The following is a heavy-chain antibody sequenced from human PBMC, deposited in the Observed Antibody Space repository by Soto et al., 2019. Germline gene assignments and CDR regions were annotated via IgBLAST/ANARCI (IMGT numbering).Heavy chain of an antibody. J-gene: IGHJ3*02. V-gene: IGHV4-59*08. CDR1: GGSISSYY. CDR3: ARSTVTDAFDI. CDR2: IYYSGST. Sequence: SETLSLTFTVSGGSISSYYWSWIRQPPGKGLEWIGYIYYSGSTNYNPSLKSRVTISVDTSKNQFSLKLSSVTAADTAVYYCARSTVTDAFDIWGQGTMVTVSS. D-gene: IGHD4-17*01.